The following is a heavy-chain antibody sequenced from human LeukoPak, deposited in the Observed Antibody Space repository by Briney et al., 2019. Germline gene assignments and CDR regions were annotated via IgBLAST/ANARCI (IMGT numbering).Heavy chain of an antibody. CDR3: ARDVTAYCGGDCYPRLAFDI. Sequence: GGSLRLSCAASGFTFSSYSMNWVRQAPGKGLEWVSSISSSSSYIYYADSVKGRFTISRDNAKNSLYLQMNSLRAEDTAVYYCARDVTAYCGGDCYPRLAFDIWGQGTMVTVSS. V-gene: IGHV3-21*01. CDR1: GFTFSSYS. CDR2: ISSSSSYI. D-gene: IGHD2-21*02. J-gene: IGHJ3*02.